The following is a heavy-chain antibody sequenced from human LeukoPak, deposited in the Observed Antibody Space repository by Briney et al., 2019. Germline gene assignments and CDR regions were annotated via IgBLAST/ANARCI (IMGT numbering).Heavy chain of an antibody. J-gene: IGHJ4*02. CDR2: ISSSSSYI. Sequence: TGGSLRLSCAASGFTFSSYSMNWVRQAPGKGLEWVSSISSSSSYIYYADSVKGRFTISRDNAKNTLYLQMNSLRAEDTAVYYCARGDDDGVVILPGYWGQGTLVTVSS. CDR1: GFTFSSYS. CDR3: ARGDDDGVVILPGY. V-gene: IGHV3-21*01. D-gene: IGHD3-3*01.